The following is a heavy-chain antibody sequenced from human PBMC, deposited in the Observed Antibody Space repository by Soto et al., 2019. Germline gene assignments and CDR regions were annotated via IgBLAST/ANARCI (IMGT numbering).Heavy chain of an antibody. D-gene: IGHD5-12*01. CDR1: GGSISSSSYY. J-gene: IGHJ3*02. Sequence: SETLSLTCTVSGGSISSSSYYWAWFRQPPGKGLEWIGTIYYSGSTYYNPSLKSRVTISVDTSKNQFSLKLSSVTAADTAVYYCARVQNVFDIVANSWADFDIWGQGTMVTVSS. CDR3: ARVQNVFDIVANSWADFDI. V-gene: IGHV4-39*07. CDR2: IYYSGST.